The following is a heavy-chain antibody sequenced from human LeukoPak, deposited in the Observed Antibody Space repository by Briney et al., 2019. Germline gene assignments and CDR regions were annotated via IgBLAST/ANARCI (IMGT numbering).Heavy chain of an antibody. CDR2: INHSGST. J-gene: IGHJ5*02. Sequence: PSETLSLTCAVYGGSFSGYYWSWIGQPPGKGLEWIGEINHSGSTNYNPSLKSRVTISVDTSKNQFSLKLSSVTAADTAVYYCARGGEPSSSWYWFDPWGQGTLVTVSS. V-gene: IGHV4-34*01. D-gene: IGHD6-13*01. CDR1: GGSFSGYY. CDR3: ARGGEPSSSWYWFDP.